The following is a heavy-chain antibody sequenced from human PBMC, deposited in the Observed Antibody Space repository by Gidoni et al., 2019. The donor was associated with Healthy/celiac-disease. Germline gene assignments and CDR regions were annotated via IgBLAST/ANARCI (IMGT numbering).Heavy chain of an antibody. CDR2: IKQDGSEK. V-gene: IGHV3-7*01. CDR1: GFTFRSYW. D-gene: IGHD2-15*01. CDR3: ARVFTPRYCSGGSCYELVFDY. Sequence: EVQLVESGGGLVQLGGSLRLSCAASGFTFRSYWISWVRQAPGKGLEWVANIKQDGSEKYYVDSVKGRLTISRDNAKNSLYLQMNSLRAEDTAVYYCARVFTPRYCSGGSCYELVFDYWGQGTLVTVSS. J-gene: IGHJ4*02.